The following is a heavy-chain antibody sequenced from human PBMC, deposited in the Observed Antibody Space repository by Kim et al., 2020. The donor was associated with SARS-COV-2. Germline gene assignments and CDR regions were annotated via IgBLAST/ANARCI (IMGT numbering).Heavy chain of an antibody. J-gene: IGHJ2*01. CDR1: GGSISSYY. V-gene: IGHV4-59*01. CDR2: IYYSGST. CDR3: ARAGATMLGLWYFDL. D-gene: IGHD5-12*01. Sequence: SETLSLTCTVSGGSISSYYWSWIRQPPGKGLEWIGYIYYSGSTNYNPSLKSRVTISVDTSKNQFSLKLSSVTAADTAVYYCARAGATMLGLWYFDLWGRGTLVTVSS.